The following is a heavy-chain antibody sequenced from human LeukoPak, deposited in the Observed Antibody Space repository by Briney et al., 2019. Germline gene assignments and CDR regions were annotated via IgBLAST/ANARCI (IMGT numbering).Heavy chain of an antibody. V-gene: IGHV3-23*01. J-gene: IGHJ6*03. CDR2: ISGSGGST. D-gene: IGHD3-22*01. CDR1: GFTFSSYA. CDR3: AKRPQRDGTNYYDSSGYYYYMDV. Sequence: GGSLRLSCAASGFTFSSYAMSWVRQAPGKGLEWVSAISGSGGSTYYADSVKGRFTISRDNSKNTLYLQMNSLRAEDTAVYYCAKRPQRDGTNYYDSSGYYYYMDVWGKGTTVTVSS.